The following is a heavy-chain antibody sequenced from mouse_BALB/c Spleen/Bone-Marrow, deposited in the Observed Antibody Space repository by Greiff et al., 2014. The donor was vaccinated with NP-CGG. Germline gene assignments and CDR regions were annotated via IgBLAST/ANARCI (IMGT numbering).Heavy chain of an antibody. CDR3: VNYKDGDDLDY. Sequence: VQLQQSGAELVKPGASVKLSCTASGFNIKDTYMHWVKQRPEQGLDWIGRIDPANGNTKYDPKFQGKATITADTSSNTAYLQLSSLTSEDAAVYYCVNYKDGDDLDYWGQGTTLTVSS. D-gene: IGHD2-12*01. CDR1: GFNIKDTY. CDR2: IDPANGNT. V-gene: IGHV14-3*02. J-gene: IGHJ2*01.